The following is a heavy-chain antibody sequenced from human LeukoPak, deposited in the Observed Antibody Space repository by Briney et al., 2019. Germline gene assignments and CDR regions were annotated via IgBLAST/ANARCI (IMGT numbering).Heavy chain of an antibody. CDR3: AREDPYSSGWSFDY. Sequence: EGSLRLSCAAAGFTFSSYSMNWVRQAPGKGLEWVSYISSSSSTIYYADSVKGRFTISRDNAKNSLYLQMNSLRDEDTAVYYCAREDPYSSGWSFDYWGQGTLVTVSS. V-gene: IGHV3-48*02. CDR1: GFTFSSYS. CDR2: ISSSSSTI. D-gene: IGHD6-19*01. J-gene: IGHJ4*02.